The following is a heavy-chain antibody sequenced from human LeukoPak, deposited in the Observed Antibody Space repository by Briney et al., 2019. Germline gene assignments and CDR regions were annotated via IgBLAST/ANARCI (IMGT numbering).Heavy chain of an antibody. Sequence: GGSLRLSCAASGFTFSSYWMHWVRQAPGKGLVWVSRINSDGSSTSYADSVKGRFTISRDNAKNTLYLQMNSLRAEDTAVYYCSREATGRGNNYMDVWGQGTTVTVSS. D-gene: IGHD3-10*01. V-gene: IGHV3-74*01. CDR1: GFTFSSYW. CDR3: SREATGRGNNYMDV. J-gene: IGHJ6*03. CDR2: INSDGSST.